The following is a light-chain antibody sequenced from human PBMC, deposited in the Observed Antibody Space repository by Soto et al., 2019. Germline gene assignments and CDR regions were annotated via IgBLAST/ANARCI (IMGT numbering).Light chain of an antibody. CDR3: CAYADTLYV. CDR2: DVS. J-gene: IGLJ1*01. Sequence: QSALTQPRSVSGSPGQSVTISCTGTSSDVGSYKDVSWYQHHPGKVPKLMIYDVSERPSGVPDRLSGSKSGNTASLTISGLQAEDEANYYCCAYADTLYVFGTGTKVTVL. V-gene: IGLV2-11*01. CDR1: SSDVGSYKD.